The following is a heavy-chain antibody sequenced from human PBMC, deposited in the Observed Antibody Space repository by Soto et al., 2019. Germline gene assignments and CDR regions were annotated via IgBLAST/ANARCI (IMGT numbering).Heavy chain of an antibody. CDR2: ISISGSTI. CDR1: GFTFSDYY. V-gene: IGHV3-11*01. CDR3: ARYSPQNSYALNWFDL. Sequence: GGSLRLSCAASGFTFSDYYMSWIRQAPGKGLEWVSYISISGSTIYYADSVKGRFTISRDNAKNSLYLQMNSLRAEDTAVYYCARYSPQNSYALNWFDLWGQGTLVTVSS. J-gene: IGHJ5*02. D-gene: IGHD5-18*01.